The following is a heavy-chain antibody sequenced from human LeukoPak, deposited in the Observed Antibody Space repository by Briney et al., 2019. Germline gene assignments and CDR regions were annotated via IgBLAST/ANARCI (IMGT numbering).Heavy chain of an antibody. V-gene: IGHV1-3*01. J-gene: IGHJ4*02. Sequence: APVEGSFQASWYHFTSYAMHLVRPAPRQKAEGIGWINAGNGSTKYSQKFQGRVTITRDTSASTAYMELSSLRSEDTAVYYCARSTIVVVPAAILDYWGQGTLVTVSS. CDR3: ARSTIVVVPAAILDY. CDR2: INAGNGST. D-gene: IGHD2-2*01. CDR1: WYHFTSYA.